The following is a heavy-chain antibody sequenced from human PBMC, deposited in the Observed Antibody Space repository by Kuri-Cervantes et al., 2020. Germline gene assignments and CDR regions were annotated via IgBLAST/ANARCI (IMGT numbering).Heavy chain of an antibody. CDR1: GFTFSSYA. V-gene: IGHV3-30-3*01. CDR2: ISYDGSNK. J-gene: IGHJ6*02. D-gene: IGHD6-13*01. CDR3: AREGVAAAGYYYYGMDV. Sequence: AGSLSLSCAASGFTFSSYAMHWVRQAPGKGLEWVAVISYDGSNKYYADSVKGRFTISRDNSKNTLYLQMNSLRAEDTAVYYCAREGVAAAGYYYYGMDVGGQGTTVTVSS.